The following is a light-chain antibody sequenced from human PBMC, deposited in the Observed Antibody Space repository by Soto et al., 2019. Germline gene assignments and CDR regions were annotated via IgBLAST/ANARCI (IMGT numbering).Light chain of an antibody. Sequence: DIQMTQSPSSLSASVGDRFTITCRASQGISTYLNCYQQKPGKAPKLLIYAASSLQSGVPSRFSGSGSGTDFTLTISSLQPEDFATYYCQQTYATPVTFGQGTRLEIK. CDR2: AAS. J-gene: IGKJ5*01. CDR1: QGISTY. CDR3: QQTYATPVT. V-gene: IGKV1-39*01.